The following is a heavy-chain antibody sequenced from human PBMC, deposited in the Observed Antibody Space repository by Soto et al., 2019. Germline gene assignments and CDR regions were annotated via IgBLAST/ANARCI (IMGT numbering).Heavy chain of an antibody. D-gene: IGHD2-15*01. CDR2: IIPIFGTA. J-gene: IGHJ6*02. V-gene: IGHV1-69*01. CDR1: GGTFSSYA. CDR3: ARAYCSGGSCDYYYGMDV. Sequence: QVQLVQSGAEVKKPGSSVKVSCKASGGTFSSYAISWVRQAPGQGLEWMGGIIPIFGTANYAQKFQGRVTITADESTSTAYMELSSLRSEDTAVYYCARAYCSGGSCDYYYGMDVCGQGTTVTVSS.